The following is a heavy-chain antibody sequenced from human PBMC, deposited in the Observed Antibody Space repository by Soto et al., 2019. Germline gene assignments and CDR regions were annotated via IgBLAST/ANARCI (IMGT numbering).Heavy chain of an antibody. CDR3: ARDSYAASAFDI. CDR2: IIPILGIA. J-gene: IGHJ3*02. D-gene: IGHD3-10*01. Sequence: QVQLVQSGAEVKKPGSSVKVSCKASGGTFSSYTISWVRQAPGQGLEWMGRIIPILGIANYAQKFQGRVTITADKSTSTAYMDLSSLRSEDTAVYYCARDSYAASAFDIWGQGTMVTVSS. CDR1: GGTFSSYT. V-gene: IGHV1-69*08.